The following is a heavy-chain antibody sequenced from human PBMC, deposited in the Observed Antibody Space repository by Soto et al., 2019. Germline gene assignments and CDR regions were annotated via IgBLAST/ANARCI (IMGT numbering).Heavy chain of an antibody. V-gene: IGHV1-8*02. CDR3: ARSYSGQNNYYMDV. CDR2: MNPSSGNT. Sequence: QVHLVQSGAEVKKPGASVKVSCKASGYNFPSHDIYWVRQAAGQGLEWMGWMNPSSGNTGYSQKFQGRVTMTRHTPINTAYMELSGLRSDDAAVYYCARSYSGQNNYYMDVWGKGTTVTVSS. CDR1: GYNFPSHD. J-gene: IGHJ6*03. D-gene: IGHD2-15*01.